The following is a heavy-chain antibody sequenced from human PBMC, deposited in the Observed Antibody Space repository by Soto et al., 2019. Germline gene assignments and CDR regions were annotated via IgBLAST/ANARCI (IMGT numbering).Heavy chain of an antibody. D-gene: IGHD2-2*01. Sequence: QAQLEQSGGEVKKPGSSVKVSCKASRVAFSKFIVTWVRQAPGVGLGWVGEIIPVFGTANYAQKFQGRVTITADESTSTSYMEVNNLRSEDTAVYYCAKVRYSSPMGYYYGMDVWGQGTTVTVSS. CDR2: IIPVFGTA. J-gene: IGHJ6*02. CDR1: RVAFSKFI. CDR3: AKVRYSSPMGYYYGMDV. V-gene: IGHV1-69*01.